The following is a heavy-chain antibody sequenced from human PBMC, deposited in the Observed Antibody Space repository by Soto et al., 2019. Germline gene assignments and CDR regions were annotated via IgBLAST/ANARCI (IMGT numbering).Heavy chain of an antibody. V-gene: IGHV1-18*01. J-gene: IGHJ4*02. CDR2: INTYKGNI. Sequence: QVQLVQSGAEVKKPGASVRVSCKSSGYTFTDYGITWVRQAPGQGLEWMGWINTYKGNINYAQRLQGRVTMTTDTSTSTAYMELRSLTSDDTAVYYCARERGGYKHFDYCVQGALVTVSS. D-gene: IGHD1-26*01. CDR3: ARERGGYKHFDY. CDR1: GYTFTDYG.